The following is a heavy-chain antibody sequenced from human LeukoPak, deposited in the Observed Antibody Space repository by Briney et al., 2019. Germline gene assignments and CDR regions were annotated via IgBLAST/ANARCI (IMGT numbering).Heavy chain of an antibody. CDR1: GFTFSSYA. V-gene: IGHV3-23*01. Sequence: GGSLRLSCAASGFTFSSYAMSWVRQAPGKGLEWVSAIGGSGGSTYYADSVKGRFTISRDNSKNTLFLQMNSLRAEDTAVYYSAKGPALSFPHPYNWFDPWGQGTLVTVSS. CDR2: IGGSGGST. CDR3: AKGPALSFPHPYNWFDP. J-gene: IGHJ5*02. D-gene: IGHD1-26*01.